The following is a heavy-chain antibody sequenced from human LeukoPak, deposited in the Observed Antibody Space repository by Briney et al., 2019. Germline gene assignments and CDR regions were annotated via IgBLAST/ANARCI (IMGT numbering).Heavy chain of an antibody. D-gene: IGHD6-19*01. CDR1: GFTFSSYS. V-gene: IGHV3-21*01. CDR2: ISSSSSYI. Sequence: GGSLRLSCAASGFTFSSYSMNWVRQAPGKGLEWVSSISSSSSYIYYADSVKGRFTISRDNAKNSLYLQMNSLRAEDTAVYYCAKDGGSHGAFDIWGQGTMVTVSS. J-gene: IGHJ3*02. CDR3: AKDGGSHGAFDI.